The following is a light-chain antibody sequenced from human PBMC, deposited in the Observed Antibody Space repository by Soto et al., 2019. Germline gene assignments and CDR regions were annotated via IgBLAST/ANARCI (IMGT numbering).Light chain of an antibody. V-gene: IGKV3-20*01. Sequence: IVLTQSPGTLSSSLGESVTPSSRASQIFRYPNLAWYQNRPGQAPRLLVYGISARATGISDRFSGSGSGADFTLTINRLEPEDFGVYYCQQYETSPLSFGQGTKLEI. CDR1: QIFRYPN. CDR2: GIS. J-gene: IGKJ2*03. CDR3: QQYETSPLS.